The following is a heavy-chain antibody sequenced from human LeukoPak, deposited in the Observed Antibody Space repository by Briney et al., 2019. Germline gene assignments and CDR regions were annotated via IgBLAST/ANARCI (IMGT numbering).Heavy chain of an antibody. Sequence: GGSLRLSCAASGFTFSSYSMNWVRQAPGKGLEWLSYISGSSGIILYADSVKGRFTISRDNAKNSLYLQMNTLRDEDTAVYYCLGGTGWIFDYWGQGTLVTVSS. CDR3: LGGTGWIFDY. CDR1: GFTFSSYS. J-gene: IGHJ4*02. D-gene: IGHD6-19*01. V-gene: IGHV3-48*02. CDR2: ISGSSGII.